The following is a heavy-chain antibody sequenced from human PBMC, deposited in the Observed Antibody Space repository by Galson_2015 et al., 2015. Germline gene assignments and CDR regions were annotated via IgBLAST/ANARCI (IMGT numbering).Heavy chain of an antibody. CDR1: GGSISNSNW. Sequence: SETLSLTCAVSGGSISNSNWWSWVRQPPGKGLEWIGEIYHSGSTKYNPSLKSRATISVDKSKNQFSLKMTSATAADTAVYYCARVATAGIAVAVVLGSGRHFDLWGRGTLVTVSS. CDR2: IYHSGST. CDR3: ARVATAGIAVAVVLGSGRHFDL. J-gene: IGHJ2*01. V-gene: IGHV4-4*02. D-gene: IGHD6-19*01.